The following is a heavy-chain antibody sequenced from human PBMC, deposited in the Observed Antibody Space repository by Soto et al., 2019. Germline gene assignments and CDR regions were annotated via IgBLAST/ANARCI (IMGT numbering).Heavy chain of an antibody. Sequence: GESLKISCAASGFTFSSYGMHWVRQAPGKGLEWVAVIWYDGSNKYYADSVKGRFTISRDNSKNTLYLQMNSLRAEDTAVYYCARDPSNGYYYYGMDVWGQGTTVTVSS. D-gene: IGHD2-8*01. CDR1: GFTFSSYG. CDR2: IWYDGSNK. V-gene: IGHV3-33*01. CDR3: ARDPSNGYYYYGMDV. J-gene: IGHJ6*02.